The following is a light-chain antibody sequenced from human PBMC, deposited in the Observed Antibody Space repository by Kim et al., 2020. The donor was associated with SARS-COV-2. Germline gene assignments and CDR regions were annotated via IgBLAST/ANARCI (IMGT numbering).Light chain of an antibody. CDR3: QAWDSINWV. Sequence: VSHRQTASITFTRDKVGHKNACWDTQKPGQSPVLVIYQDSKRASGIPERFSGSNSGNAATLTISGTQAMDEADYYCQAWDSINWVFGGGTQLTVL. J-gene: IGLJ3*02. CDR2: QDS. V-gene: IGLV3-1*01. CDR1: KVGHKN.